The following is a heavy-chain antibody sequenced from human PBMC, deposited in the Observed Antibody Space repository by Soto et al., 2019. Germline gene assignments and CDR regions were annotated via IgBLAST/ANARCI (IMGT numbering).Heavy chain of an antibody. CDR1: GGSISSYY. D-gene: IGHD6-13*01. V-gene: IGHV4-59*08. J-gene: IGHJ3*02. CDR3: ARRYSSAFDI. Sequence: QVQLQESGPGLVKPSETLSLTCTVSGGSISSYYWSWIRQPPGKGLEWIGYIYYSGSTNYNPSLKRRLTISVDTSKNQFSLKLSSVTAADTAVYYCARRYSSAFDIWGQGTMVTVSS. CDR2: IYYSGST.